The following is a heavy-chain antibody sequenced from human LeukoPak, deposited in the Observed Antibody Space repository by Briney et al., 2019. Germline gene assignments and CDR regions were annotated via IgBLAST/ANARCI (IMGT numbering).Heavy chain of an antibody. J-gene: IGHJ3*02. Sequence: SVKLSCKASGGTFSSYAISWVRPAPGQGLEWMGRIIPILGIANYAQKFQGRVTITADKSTSTAYMELSSLRSEDTAVYYCARDRGVISAFDIWGEGTLVTVSS. V-gene: IGHV1-69*04. D-gene: IGHD3-10*01. CDR3: ARDRGVISAFDI. CDR2: IIPILGIA. CDR1: GGTFSSYA.